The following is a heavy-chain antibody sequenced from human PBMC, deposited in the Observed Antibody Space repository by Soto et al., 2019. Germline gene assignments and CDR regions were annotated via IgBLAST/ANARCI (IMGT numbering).Heavy chain of an antibody. J-gene: IGHJ4*02. CDR3: AKESLDIVVVPAAMSGIKSNFDY. D-gene: IGHD2-2*01. CDR2: ISGSGGST. Sequence: GGSLRLSCAASGFTFSSYAMSWVRQAPGKGLEWVSAISGSGGSTYYADSVKGRFTISRDNSKNTLYLQMNSLRAEDTAVYYCAKESLDIVVVPAAMSGIKSNFDYWGQGTLVTVS. V-gene: IGHV3-23*01. CDR1: GFTFSSYA.